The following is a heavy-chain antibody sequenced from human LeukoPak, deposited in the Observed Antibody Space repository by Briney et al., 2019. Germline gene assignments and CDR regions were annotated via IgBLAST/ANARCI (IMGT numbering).Heavy chain of an antibody. J-gene: IGHJ4*02. D-gene: IGHD1-14*01. V-gene: IGHV3-7*03. CDR3: AKEGRNLQTY. Sequence: GGSLRLSCAASGFTFSSYAMSWVRLAPGKGLEWVANIKEDGTETYYVDSVKGRFTISRDNAKNSLYLQMNSLRVEDTAVYYCAKEGRNLQTYWGQGTLVTVSS. CDR2: IKEDGTET. CDR1: GFTFSSYA.